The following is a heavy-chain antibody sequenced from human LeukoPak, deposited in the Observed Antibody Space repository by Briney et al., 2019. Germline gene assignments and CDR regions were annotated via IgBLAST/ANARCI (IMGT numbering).Heavy chain of an antibody. Sequence: GGSLRLSCAASGFTFSSYGMHWVRQAPGKGLEWVAVIWYDGSNKYYADSVKGRFTISRDNSKNTLFLHMNTLRAEDTAIYYCAKDRTVGASYWYFDLWGRGTLVTVSS. V-gene: IGHV3-33*06. CDR2: IWYDGSNK. J-gene: IGHJ2*01. D-gene: IGHD1-26*01. CDR1: GFTFSSYG. CDR3: AKDRTVGASYWYFDL.